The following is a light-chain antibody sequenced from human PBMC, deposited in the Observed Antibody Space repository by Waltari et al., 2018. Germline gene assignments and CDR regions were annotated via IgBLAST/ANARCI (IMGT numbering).Light chain of an antibody. CDR2: DAS. Sequence: DIQLTQSPSFLSASSGGKVTITCRASQGISNYLAWYQQKPGKAPKLLIYDASTLRSGVPSRFSGSGSGTEFTLTISSLQPDDFATYYCQKYNSYPLTFGEGTKVEIK. J-gene: IGKJ4*02. V-gene: IGKV1-9*01. CDR3: QKYNSYPLT. CDR1: QGISNY.